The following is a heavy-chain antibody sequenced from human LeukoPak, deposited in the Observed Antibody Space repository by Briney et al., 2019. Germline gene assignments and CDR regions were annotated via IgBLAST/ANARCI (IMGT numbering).Heavy chain of an antibody. CDR1: GYTFANYD. J-gene: IGHJ5*02. CDR2: MNPNSGNT. V-gene: IGHV1-8*01. Sequence: GASVKVSCKASGYTFANYDINWVRQATGQGLEWMGWMNPNSGNTGYAQKFQGRVTMTRDTSINTAYTELSSLTSEDTAVYYCARFMVRGVIGPWGQGTVVTVSS. D-gene: IGHD3-10*01. CDR3: ARFMVRGVIGP.